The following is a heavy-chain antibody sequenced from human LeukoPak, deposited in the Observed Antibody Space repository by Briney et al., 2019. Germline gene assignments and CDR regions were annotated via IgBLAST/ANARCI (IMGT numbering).Heavy chain of an antibody. CDR2: INPNSGNT. V-gene: IGHV1-8*01. CDR1: GYTFTSYD. D-gene: IGHD6-13*01. CDR3: ARGPPNYSSSWSMGGNWFDP. J-gene: IGHJ5*02. Sequence: ASVKVSCKASGYTFTSYDINWVRQATGQGLEWMGWINPNSGNTGYAQKFQGRVTMTRNTSISTAYMELSSLRSEDTAVYYCARGPPNYSSSWSMGGNWFDPWGQGTLVTVSS.